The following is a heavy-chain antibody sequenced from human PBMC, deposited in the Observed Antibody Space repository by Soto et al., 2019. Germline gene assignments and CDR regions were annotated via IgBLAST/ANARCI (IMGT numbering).Heavy chain of an antibody. J-gene: IGHJ6*02. CDR2: INPNSGGT. Sequence: GASVKVSCKASGYTFTGYYMHWVRQAPGQGLEWMGWINPNSGGTNYAQKFQGWVTMTRDTSISTAYMELSRLRSDDTAVYYCARTHDPYGSSWGYYGMDVWGQGTTVTVSS. CDR3: ARTHDPYGSSWGYYGMDV. V-gene: IGHV1-2*04. D-gene: IGHD3-10*01. CDR1: GYTFTGYY.